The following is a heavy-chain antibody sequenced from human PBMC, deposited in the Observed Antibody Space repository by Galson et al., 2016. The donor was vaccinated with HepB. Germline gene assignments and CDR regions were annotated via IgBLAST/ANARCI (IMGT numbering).Heavy chain of an antibody. V-gene: IGHV1-46*01. J-gene: IGHJ2*01. Sequence: SVKVSCKASGYTFTXXXIQXXXQAXXXGLXXMGXXXPTXXXTXXALQXQGRVTITSDTSTSTVYMEXSTLRSEDTAVYYCVRPLLGADWYFDLWGRGTLVXVSS. CDR3: VRPLLGADWYFDL. CDR2: XXPTXXXT. D-gene: IGHD2-21*01. CDR1: GYTFTXXX.